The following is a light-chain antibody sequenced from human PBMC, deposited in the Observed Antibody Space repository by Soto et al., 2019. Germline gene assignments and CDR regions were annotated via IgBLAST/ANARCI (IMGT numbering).Light chain of an antibody. Sequence: EIALTQSPGTLSLSPGETATLSCRSSQIVNANDLAWYQQKPGQSPRLLIFGASSRATGIPDRFSGSGSGKDFTLTISRVEPEDFAVYYWQQYGSSPFTCGPGTKVDIK. CDR3: QQYGSSPFT. CDR1: QIVNAND. J-gene: IGKJ3*01. V-gene: IGKV3-20*01. CDR2: GAS.